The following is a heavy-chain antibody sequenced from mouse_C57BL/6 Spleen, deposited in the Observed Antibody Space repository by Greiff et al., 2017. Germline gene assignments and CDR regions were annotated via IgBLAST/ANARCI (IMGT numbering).Heavy chain of an antibody. J-gene: IGHJ2*01. Sequence: VQLVESGAELVKPGASVKISCKASGYAFSSYWMNWVKQRPGKGLEWIGQIYPGDGDTNYNGKFKGKATLTADKSSSTAYMQLSSLTSEDSAVYFCARNEVGTADFDYWGQGTTLTVSS. CDR2: IYPGDGDT. D-gene: IGHD1-1*01. CDR3: ARNEVGTADFDY. V-gene: IGHV1-80*01. CDR1: GYAFSSYW.